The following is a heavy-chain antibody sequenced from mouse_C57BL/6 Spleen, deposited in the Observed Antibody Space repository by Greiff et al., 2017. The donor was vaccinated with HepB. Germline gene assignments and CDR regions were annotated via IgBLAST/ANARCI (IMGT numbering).Heavy chain of an antibody. J-gene: IGHJ3*01. CDR1: GYTFTSYV. CDR2: IYPYNDGT. Sequence: ESGPELVKPGASVKMSCKASGYTFTSYVMHWVKQKPGQGLEWIGYIYPYNDGTKYNEKFKGKATLTSDKSSSTAYMELSSLTSEDSAVYYCARRVPTGGSRYCFAYWGQGTLVTVSA. CDR3: ARRVPTGGSRYCFAY. V-gene: IGHV1-14*01. D-gene: IGHD5-1*01.